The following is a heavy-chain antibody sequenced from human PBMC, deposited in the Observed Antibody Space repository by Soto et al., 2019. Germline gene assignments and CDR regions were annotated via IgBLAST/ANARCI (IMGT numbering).Heavy chain of an antibody. V-gene: IGHV5-51*01. D-gene: IGHD3-16*01. CDR1: GYSFTSNW. J-gene: IGHJ4*02. CDR3: ARHKRDDASRKIDC. Sequence: GESLKISCHGSGYSFTSNWIGWVRQMPGKGLEWMGIINPADSDIKYSPSFQGQVTISADKSIGTEYLQWSSLKASDTAMYYCARHKRDDASRKIDCWGQGTLVTVSS. CDR2: INPADSDI.